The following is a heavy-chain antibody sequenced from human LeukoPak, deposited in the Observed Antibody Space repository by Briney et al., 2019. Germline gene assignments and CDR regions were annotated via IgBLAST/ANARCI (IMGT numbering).Heavy chain of an antibody. D-gene: IGHD1-26*01. J-gene: IGHJ4*02. CDR1: GGSISSSGYY. CDR3: ARGRPYSGGYHLDY. Sequence: PSETLSLTCTVSGGSISSSGYYWGWIRQPPGKGLEWIGSIYYSGSTYYNPSLMSRVTISVDTSKNQFSLKLSSVTAADTAVYYCARGRPYSGGYHLDYWGQGTLVTVSA. V-gene: IGHV4-39*01. CDR2: IYYSGST.